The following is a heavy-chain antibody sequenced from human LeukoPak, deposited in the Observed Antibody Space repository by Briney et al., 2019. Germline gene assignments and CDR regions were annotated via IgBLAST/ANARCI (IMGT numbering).Heavy chain of an antibody. CDR3: AKTKVPSYYGSGSYVDY. CDR2: IYTTDIT. J-gene: IGHJ4*02. V-gene: IGHV3-53*01. D-gene: IGHD3-10*01. Sequence: GGSLRLSCAASGFSFSDNYMSWVRQAPGKGLEWVSLIYTTDITYYADSVKGRFTISRDNSKNTLYLQMNSLRAEDTGIYYCAKTKVPSYYGSGSYVDYWGQGTLVTVSS. CDR1: GFSFSDNY.